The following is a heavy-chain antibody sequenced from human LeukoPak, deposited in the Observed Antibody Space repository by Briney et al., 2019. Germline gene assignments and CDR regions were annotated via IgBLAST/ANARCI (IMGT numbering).Heavy chain of an antibody. CDR1: GFTFSDYY. Sequence: PGGSLRLSCAASGFTFSDYYMSWIRQAPGKGLEWVSYISSSDSTIYYADSVKGRFTISRDNAKNSPYLQMHSLRAEDTAVYYCASSVGNYDILTGDFQHWGQGTLVTVSS. CDR3: ASSVGNYDILTGDFQH. J-gene: IGHJ1*01. V-gene: IGHV3-11*01. CDR2: ISSSDSTI. D-gene: IGHD3-9*01.